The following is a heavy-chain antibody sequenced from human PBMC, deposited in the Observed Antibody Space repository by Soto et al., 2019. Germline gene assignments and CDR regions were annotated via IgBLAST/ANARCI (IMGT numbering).Heavy chain of an antibody. CDR3: ARTDGYSYDF. CDR1: ADPLSSYY. D-gene: IGHD4-4*01. V-gene: IGHV4-59*01. Sequence: SETLSLTCTVSADPLSSYYWSWIRQPPGKGLEWIGYIYYSGITNYNPSLKSRVTMSVDTSQNQFSLRLSSVTAADTAVYYCARTDGYSYDFWGQGTPVTVSS. J-gene: IGHJ4*02. CDR2: IYYSGIT.